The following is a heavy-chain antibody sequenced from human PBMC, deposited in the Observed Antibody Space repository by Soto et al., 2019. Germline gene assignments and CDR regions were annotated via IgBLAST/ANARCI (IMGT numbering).Heavy chain of an antibody. Sequence: GGSLRLSCAASGFTFSSYAMSWVRQAPWKGLEWVSAISGSGGSTYYADSVKGRFTISRDNSKNTLYLQMNSLRAEYTAVYYCAKERRYCSSTSCYTLTSSSAMDVWGQGTTVTVSS. CDR2: ISGSGGST. V-gene: IGHV3-23*01. J-gene: IGHJ6*02. D-gene: IGHD2-2*02. CDR3: AKERRYCSSTSCYTLTSSSAMDV. CDR1: GFTFSSYA.